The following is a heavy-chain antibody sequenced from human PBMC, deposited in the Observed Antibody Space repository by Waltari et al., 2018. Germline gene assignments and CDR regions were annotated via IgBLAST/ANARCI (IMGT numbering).Heavy chain of an antibody. CDR2: IYYGGNT. J-gene: IGHJ2*01. D-gene: IGHD5-12*01. CDR3: ARPVGGYSGYDSWFFDL. Sequence: IRQPPGKGLEWIGSIYYGGNTYYNPSLQSRVTISVDTSKNQFSLSLSSVTAADTAVYYCARPVGGYSGYDSWFFDLWGRGTLVTVSS. V-gene: IGHV4-39*01.